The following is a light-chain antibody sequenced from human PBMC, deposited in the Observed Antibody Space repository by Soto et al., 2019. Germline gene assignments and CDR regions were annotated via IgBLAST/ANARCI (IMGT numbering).Light chain of an antibody. V-gene: IGKV3-20*01. J-gene: IGKJ2*01. Sequence: EIVLTQSPGTLSLSPGERATLSCRASQSVSSPYLAWYQQKPGQAPRLLIYDASSRATGIPDRFSGSGSGTDFTLTISRLEPEDFAVYYCQRYDISPFPFGQGTKLEIK. CDR1: QSVSSPY. CDR2: DAS. CDR3: QRYDISPFP.